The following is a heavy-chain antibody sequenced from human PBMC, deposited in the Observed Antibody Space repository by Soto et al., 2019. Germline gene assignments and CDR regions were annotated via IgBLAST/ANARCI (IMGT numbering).Heavy chain of an antibody. Sequence: SETLSLTCIVSGASISGYYWSWIRQPAGKGLEWIGRLYTSGNTNYNPSLKNRVTMSVDRSKNHFSLKLSSVTAADTAVYYCARDWGAFDYWGPGTLVTVSS. CDR1: GASISGYY. CDR3: ARDWGAFDY. D-gene: IGHD3-16*01. J-gene: IGHJ4*02. CDR2: LYTSGNT. V-gene: IGHV4-4*07.